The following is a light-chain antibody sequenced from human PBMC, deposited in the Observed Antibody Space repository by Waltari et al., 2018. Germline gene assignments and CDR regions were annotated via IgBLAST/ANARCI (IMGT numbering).Light chain of an antibody. Sequence: QSVLTQPPSVSGAPGQRVTISCPGSSSNIGAGNDVHWYQNLPGTAPKLLIYGNTDRPSGVPDRFSGSKSGTSASLAITGLRAEDEANYYCQSFDSNLNGGVLFGGGTKLTVL. CDR1: SSNIGAGND. CDR2: GNT. CDR3: QSFDSNLNGGVL. V-gene: IGLV1-40*01. J-gene: IGLJ2*01.